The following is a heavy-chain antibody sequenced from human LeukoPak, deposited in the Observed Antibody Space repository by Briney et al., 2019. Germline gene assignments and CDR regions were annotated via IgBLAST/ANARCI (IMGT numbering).Heavy chain of an antibody. V-gene: IGHV1-2*02. CDR1: GYTFTGYY. CDR2: INPKSGGT. D-gene: IGHD5-18*01. J-gene: IGHJ4*02. Sequence: ASVKVSCKASGYTFTGYYMHWVRQAPGQGLEWMGWINPKSGGTNYAQKFQGRVTMTRDTSISTAYMELSRLRSDDTAVYYCALTSWIQLWLLRNWGQGTLVTVSS. CDR3: ALTSWIQLWLLRN.